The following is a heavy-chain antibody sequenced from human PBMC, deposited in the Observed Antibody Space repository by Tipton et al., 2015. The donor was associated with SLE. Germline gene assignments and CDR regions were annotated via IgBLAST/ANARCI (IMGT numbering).Heavy chain of an antibody. D-gene: IGHD1-26*01. V-gene: IGHV3-53*05. Sequence: SLRLSCAASGFTVSSNYMSWVRQAPGKGLEWVSVIYSGGSTYYADSVKGRFTISRDNSKNTLYLQMYSLRAEDTAVYYCARESGSAGYFDYWGQGTLVTVSS. J-gene: IGHJ4*02. CDR3: ARESGSAGYFDY. CDR2: IYSGGST. CDR1: GFTVSSNY.